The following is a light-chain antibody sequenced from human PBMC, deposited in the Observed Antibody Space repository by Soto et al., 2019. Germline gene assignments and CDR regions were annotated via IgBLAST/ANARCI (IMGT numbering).Light chain of an antibody. CDR1: QSLFSY. Sequence: EIVLTQSPATLALSPGERATLSCRASQSLFSYFAWFQQKPGQAPRLLIYDASNRATGIPARFSGSGSGTDFTLTSSSLEPEDFAIYYCQQRRNLPWTFGPGTKVDIK. V-gene: IGKV3-11*01. J-gene: IGKJ3*01. CDR2: DAS. CDR3: QQRRNLPWT.